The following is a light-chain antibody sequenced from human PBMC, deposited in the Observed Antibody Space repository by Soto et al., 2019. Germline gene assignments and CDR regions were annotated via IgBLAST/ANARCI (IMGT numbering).Light chain of an antibody. Sequence: ELVWTQSPGTLSLSPGERATLSCRASASVRNNSLAWYQQHPGQAPRLLIFGASSRATGIPDRFTGSGSGADVSLTISRLEPEDSAVYFCHHYGYGADTFGQGTKLEIK. CDR2: GAS. CDR3: HHYGYGADT. CDR1: ASVRNNS. V-gene: IGKV3-20*01. J-gene: IGKJ2*01.